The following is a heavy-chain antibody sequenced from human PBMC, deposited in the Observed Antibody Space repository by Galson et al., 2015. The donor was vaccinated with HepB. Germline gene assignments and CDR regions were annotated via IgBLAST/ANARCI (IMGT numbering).Heavy chain of an antibody. J-gene: IGHJ4*02. CDR3: ARVRLRWPSFDY. D-gene: IGHD4-23*01. CDR2: INHSGST. CDR1: GGSFSGYY. Sequence: TLSLTCAVYGGSFSGYYWSWIRQPPGKGLEWIGEINHSGSTNYNPSLKSRVTISVDTSKNQFSLKLSSVTAADTAVYYCARVRLRWPSFDYWGQGTLVTVSS. V-gene: IGHV4-34*01.